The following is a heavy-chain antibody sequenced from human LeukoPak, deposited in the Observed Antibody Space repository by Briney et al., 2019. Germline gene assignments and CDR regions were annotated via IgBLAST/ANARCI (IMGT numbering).Heavy chain of an antibody. J-gene: IGHJ3*02. CDR3: AREGLAARRGAFDI. V-gene: IGHV4-59*11. CDR1: GGSISSHF. CDR2: VYYSGNT. D-gene: IGHD6-6*01. Sequence: SETLSLTCSVSGGSISSHFWTWIRQPPGKGLEWIGYVYYSGNTNYNPSLRSRVTISIDTSKNQFSLNLTSVTAADTAIYYRAREGLAARRGAFDIWGQGTVVSVSS.